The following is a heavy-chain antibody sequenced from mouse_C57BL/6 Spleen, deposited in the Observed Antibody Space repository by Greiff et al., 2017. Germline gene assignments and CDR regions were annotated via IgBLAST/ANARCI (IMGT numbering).Heavy chain of an antibody. V-gene: IGHV1-82*01. Sequence: QVQLQQSGPELVKPGASVKISCKASGYAFSSSWMNWVKQRPGKGLEWIGRIYPGDGDTNYNGKFKGKATLTADKSSSTAYMQLSSLTSEDSAVYFCARYHITTVVYWYFDVWGTGTTVTVSS. CDR1: GYAFSSSW. CDR2: IYPGDGDT. CDR3: ARYHITTVVYWYFDV. D-gene: IGHD1-1*01. J-gene: IGHJ1*03.